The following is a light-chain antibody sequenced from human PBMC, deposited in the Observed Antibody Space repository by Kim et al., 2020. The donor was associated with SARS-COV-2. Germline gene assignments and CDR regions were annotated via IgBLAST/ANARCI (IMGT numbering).Light chain of an antibody. J-gene: IGKJ1*01. V-gene: IGKV3-20*01. CDR2: GAS. Sequence: SPGERATLSCRASQSVSSSYLAWYQQKPGQAPRLLIYGASSRATGIPDRFSGSGSGTDFILTISRLEPEDFAVYYCQQYGNSPRTFGQGTKVDIK. CDR3: QQYGNSPRT. CDR1: QSVSSSY.